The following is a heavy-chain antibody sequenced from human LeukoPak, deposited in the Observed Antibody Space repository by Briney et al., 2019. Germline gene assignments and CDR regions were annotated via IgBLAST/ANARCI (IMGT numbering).Heavy chain of an antibody. J-gene: IGHJ5*02. D-gene: IGHD1-20*01. CDR1: GGTFSRYA. CDR3: ARGRITGTTWFDP. V-gene: IGHV1-69*13. Sequence: GASVNVSCKASGGTFSRYAISWVRQAPGQGLEWMGGIIPIFGTANYAQKFQGRVTITADESTSTAYMELSSLRSEDTAVYYCARGRITGTTWFDPWGQGTLVTVSS. CDR2: IIPIFGTA.